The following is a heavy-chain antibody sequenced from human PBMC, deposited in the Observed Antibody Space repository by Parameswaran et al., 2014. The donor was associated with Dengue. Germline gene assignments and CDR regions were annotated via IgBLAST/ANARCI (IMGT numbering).Heavy chain of an antibody. V-gene: IGHV3-21*01. Sequence: WIRQPPGKGLEWVSSISSSSSYIYYADSVKGRFTISRDNAKNSLYLQMNSLRAEDTAVYYCARVKTYYDILSPATKDYFDYWGQGTLVTVSS. CDR3: ARVKTYYDILSPATKDYFDY. D-gene: IGHD3-9*01. J-gene: IGHJ4*02. CDR2: ISSSSSYI.